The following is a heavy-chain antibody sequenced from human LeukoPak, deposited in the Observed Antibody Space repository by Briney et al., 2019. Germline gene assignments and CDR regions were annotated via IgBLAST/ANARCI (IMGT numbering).Heavy chain of an antibody. Sequence: PSQTLSLTCTVSGGSISSGSYYWSWIRQPAGKGLEWIGRIYTSGSTNYNPSLKSRVTISLDTSKNQFSLKLSSVTAADTAVYYCARFTPQGYGRGGYNRFDPWGQGTLVTVSS. V-gene: IGHV4-61*02. D-gene: IGHD3-10*01. CDR2: IYTSGST. CDR3: ARFTPQGYGRGGYNRFDP. J-gene: IGHJ5*02. CDR1: GGSISSGSYY.